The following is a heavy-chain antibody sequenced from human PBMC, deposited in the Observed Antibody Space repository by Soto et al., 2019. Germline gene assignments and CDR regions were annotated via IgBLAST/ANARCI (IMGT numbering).Heavy chain of an antibody. CDR1: GGSISSGGYY. CDR3: ARHAEYDYIWGSYRSQRPPDAFDI. CDR2: IYYSGST. J-gene: IGHJ3*02. V-gene: IGHV4-31*03. Sequence: ASETLSLTCTVSGGSISSGGYYWSWIRQHPGKGLEWIGYIYYSGSTYYNPSLKSRVTISVDTSKNQFSLKLSSVTAADTAVYYCARHAEYDYIWGSYRSQRPPDAFDIWGQGTMVTVSS. D-gene: IGHD3-16*02.